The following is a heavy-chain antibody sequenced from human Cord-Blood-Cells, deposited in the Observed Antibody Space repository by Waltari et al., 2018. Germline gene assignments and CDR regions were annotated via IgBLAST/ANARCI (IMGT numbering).Heavy chain of an antibody. CDR2: IYSGGST. CDR3: ARGSSWLGEYYYYMDV. J-gene: IGHJ6*03. CDR1: GFPVSSNY. Sequence: EVQLVESGGGLIQPGGSLRLSCAASGFPVSSNYTNWVRPAPGKGLEWVSVIYSGGSTYYADSVKGRFTISRDNSKNTLYLQMNSLRAEDTAVYYCARGSSWLGEYYYYMDVWGKGTTVTVSS. D-gene: IGHD6-13*01. V-gene: IGHV3-53*01.